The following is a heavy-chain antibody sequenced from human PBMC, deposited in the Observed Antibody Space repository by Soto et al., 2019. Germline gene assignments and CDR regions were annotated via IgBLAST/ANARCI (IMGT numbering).Heavy chain of an antibody. J-gene: IGHJ4*03. CDR2: IDPSDSQT. Sequence: GESLKISCKGSGYSFAGYWVTWVRQKPGKGLEWMGRIDPSDSQTYYSPSFRGHVTISVTKSIATVFLQWSSLRASDTAMYYCARQIYDSDTGPNFQYYFDSWGQGTTVTVSS. CDR1: GYSFAGYW. D-gene: IGHD3-22*01. V-gene: IGHV5-10-1*01. CDR3: ARQIYDSDTGPNFQYYFDS.